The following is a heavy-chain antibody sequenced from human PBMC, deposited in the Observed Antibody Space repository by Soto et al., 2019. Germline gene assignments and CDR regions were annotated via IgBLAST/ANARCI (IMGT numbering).Heavy chain of an antibody. Sequence: PGLSLRLSCAASGFTFSSYGMHWVRQAPGKGLEWVAVIWYGGSNKYYADSVKGRFTISRDNSKNTLYLQMNSLRAEDTAVYYCARVRYSSAFKSSQKQPGLDYWGQGTLVTVS. CDR1: GFTFSSYG. CDR2: IWYGGSNK. D-gene: IGHD6-25*01. CDR3: ARVRYSSAFKSSQKQPGLDY. J-gene: IGHJ4*02. V-gene: IGHV3-33*01.